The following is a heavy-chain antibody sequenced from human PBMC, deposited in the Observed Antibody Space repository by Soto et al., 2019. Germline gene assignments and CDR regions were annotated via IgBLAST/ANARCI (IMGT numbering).Heavy chain of an antibody. D-gene: IGHD3-16*01. Sequence: QVQLQESGPGLVKPSETLSLTCTVSGGSISGYYWTCIRQPAGKGLEWIGRKHTSGTTNYNPSLKSRLTMSIDTSKNRYSLNLSSVTAANSAVYYCARGGEFYVLDVWGQGTTVAVSS. V-gene: IGHV4-4*07. J-gene: IGHJ6*02. CDR3: ARGGEFYVLDV. CDR1: GGSISGYY. CDR2: KHTSGTT.